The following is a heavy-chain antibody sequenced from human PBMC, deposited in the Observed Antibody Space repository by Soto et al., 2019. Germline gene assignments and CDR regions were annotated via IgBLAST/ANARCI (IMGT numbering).Heavy chain of an antibody. Sequence: HPGGSLRLSCAASGFTFSSYAMSWVRQAPGKGLEWVSAISGSGGSTDYVDSVKGRFTISRDNSKNTLYLQMNSLRAEDTAVYYCAKLKAYSYGPGAYFDYWGQGTLVTVSS. D-gene: IGHD5-18*01. CDR3: AKLKAYSYGPGAYFDY. CDR1: GFTFSSYA. V-gene: IGHV3-23*01. J-gene: IGHJ4*02. CDR2: ISGSGGST.